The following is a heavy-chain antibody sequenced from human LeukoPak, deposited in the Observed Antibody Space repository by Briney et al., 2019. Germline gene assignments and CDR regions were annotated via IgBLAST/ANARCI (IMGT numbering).Heavy chain of an antibody. V-gene: IGHV3-23*01. J-gene: IGHJ4*02. CDR3: AKVGPGGSRGTLLSFDY. CDR1: GFTFSSYA. Sequence: PGGSLRLSCAASGFTFSSYAMSWVRQAPGKGLEWVSAISGSGGSTYYADSVKGRFTISRDNSKNTLYLQINSLRAEDTAVYYCAKVGPGGSRGTLLSFDYWGQGTLVTVSS. CDR2: ISGSGGST. D-gene: IGHD3-16*01.